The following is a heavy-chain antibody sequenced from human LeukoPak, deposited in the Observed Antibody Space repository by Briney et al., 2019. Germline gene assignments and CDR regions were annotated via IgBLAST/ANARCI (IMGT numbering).Heavy chain of an antibody. D-gene: IGHD3-22*01. V-gene: IGHV4-59*01. CDR2: IYYSGST. CDR1: GGSISSYY. CDR3: ARGGYDSSGYYYRIDY. J-gene: IGHJ4*02. Sequence: SETLSLTCTVSGGSISSYYWSWIRQPPGKGLEWIGYIYYSGSTKYNPSLKSRVTISVDTSKNQFSLKLSSVTAADTAVYYCARGGYDSSGYYYRIDYWGQGTLVTVSS.